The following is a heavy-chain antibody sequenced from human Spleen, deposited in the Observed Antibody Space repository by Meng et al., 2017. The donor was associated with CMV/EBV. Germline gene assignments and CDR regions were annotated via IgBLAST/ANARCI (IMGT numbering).Heavy chain of an antibody. CDR2: INQRGYT. CDR3: ATYHQGYFDY. J-gene: IGHJ4*02. Sequence: LSLACAVHGGCFSGYFWSWSRQYPGKGMEWVGEINQRGYTNYNPSLKSRVTISVDTSKSQFSLRLNSVTAADTAIYYCATYHQGYFDYWGQGALVTVSS. V-gene: IGHV4-34*01. CDR1: GGCFSGYF.